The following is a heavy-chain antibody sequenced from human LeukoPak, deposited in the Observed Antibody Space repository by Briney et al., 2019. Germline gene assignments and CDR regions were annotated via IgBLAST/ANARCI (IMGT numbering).Heavy chain of an antibody. Sequence: PGGSLRLSCAASGFTFDDYAMHWVRQAPGKGLEWVSGISWNSGSIGYADSVKGRFTISRDNAKNSLYLQMNSPRAEDTALYYCAKGHLGATRTFDYWGQGTLVTVSS. D-gene: IGHD3-16*01. CDR2: ISWNSGSI. J-gene: IGHJ4*02. CDR3: AKGHLGATRTFDY. V-gene: IGHV3-9*01. CDR1: GFTFDDYA.